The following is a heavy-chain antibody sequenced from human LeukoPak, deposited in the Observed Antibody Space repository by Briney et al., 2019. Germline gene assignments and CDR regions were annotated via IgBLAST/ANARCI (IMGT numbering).Heavy chain of an antibody. CDR3: AREVRGDHYFDY. V-gene: IGHV4-31*03. J-gene: IGHJ4*02. CDR1: GGSISSGGYY. CDR2: IYYSGST. D-gene: IGHD3-10*01. Sequence: PSETLTLTRTVSGGSISSGGYYWSWIRQHPRKGLEWIGYIYYSGSTYYNPSLKSRVTISVDTSKNQFSLKLSSVTAADTAVYYCAREVRGDHYFDYWGQGTLVTVSS.